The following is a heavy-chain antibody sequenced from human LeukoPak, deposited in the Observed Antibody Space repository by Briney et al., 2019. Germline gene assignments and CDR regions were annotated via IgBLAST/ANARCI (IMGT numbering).Heavy chain of an antibody. V-gene: IGHV3-48*01. CDR1: GFTFSSYS. J-gene: IGHJ4*02. CDR2: ISSSSTI. CDR3: ARDELYYYDSSGYFSFDC. Sequence: PGGSLRLSCAASGFTFSSYSMNWVRQAPGKGLEWVSYISSSSTIYYADSVKGRFTISRDNAKNSLYLQMNSLRAEDTAVYYCARDELYYYDSSGYFSFDCWGQGTLVTVSS. D-gene: IGHD3-22*01.